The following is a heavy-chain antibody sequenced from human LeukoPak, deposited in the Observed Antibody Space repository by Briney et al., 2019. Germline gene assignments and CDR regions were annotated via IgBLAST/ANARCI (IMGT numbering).Heavy chain of an antibody. J-gene: IGHJ6*03. Sequence: SETLSLTCAVYGGSFSGYYWSWIRQPPGKGLEWIGEINHSGSTNYSPSLKSRVTISVDTSKNQFSLKLSSVTAADTAVYYCARGVVVVVVAATRPYYYYYMDVWGKGTTVTASS. CDR1: GGSFSGYY. CDR3: ARGVVVVVVAATRPYYYYYMDV. V-gene: IGHV4-34*01. D-gene: IGHD2-15*01. CDR2: INHSGST.